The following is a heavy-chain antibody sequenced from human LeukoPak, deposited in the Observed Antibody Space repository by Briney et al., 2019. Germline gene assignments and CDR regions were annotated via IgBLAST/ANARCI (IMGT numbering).Heavy chain of an antibody. CDR1: GGSISSGGYY. CDR3: ARGGLLLWFGELLYQPFDY. Sequence: SETLSLTCTVSGGSISSGGYYWSWIRQHPGKGLEWIGYIYYSGSTYYNPSLKSRVTISVDTSKNQFSLKLSSVTAADTAVYYRARGGLLLWFGELLYQPFDYWGQGTLVTVSS. CDR2: IYYSGST. J-gene: IGHJ4*02. V-gene: IGHV4-31*03. D-gene: IGHD3-10*01.